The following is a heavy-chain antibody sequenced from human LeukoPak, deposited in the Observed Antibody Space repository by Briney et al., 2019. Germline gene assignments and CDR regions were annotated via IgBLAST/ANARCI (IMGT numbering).Heavy chain of an antibody. V-gene: IGHV3-30-3*01. CDR1: GFTFSSYA. CDR3: ARGSEGSSLNWFDP. Sequence: GGSLRLSCAASGFTFSSYAMHWVRQAPGKGLEWVAVISYDGSNKYYADSVEGRFTISRDNAKNSLYLQMNSLRAEDTAVYYCARGSEGSSLNWFDPWGQGTLVTVSS. CDR2: ISYDGSNK. D-gene: IGHD6-6*01. J-gene: IGHJ5*02.